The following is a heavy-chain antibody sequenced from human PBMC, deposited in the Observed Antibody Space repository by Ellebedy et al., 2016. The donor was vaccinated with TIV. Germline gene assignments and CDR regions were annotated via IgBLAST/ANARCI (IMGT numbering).Heavy chain of an antibody. CDR3: ARLSRVYDSSGYNWFDP. Sequence: AASVKVSCKASGYTLTGYYMHWVRQAPGQGLEWMGWINPNSGGTNYAQKFQCRVTITRDTSASTAYMELSSLRSEDTAVYYCARLSRVYDSSGYNWFDPWGQGTLVTVSS. CDR1: GYTLTGYY. D-gene: IGHD3-22*01. J-gene: IGHJ5*02. CDR2: INPNSGGT. V-gene: IGHV1-2*02.